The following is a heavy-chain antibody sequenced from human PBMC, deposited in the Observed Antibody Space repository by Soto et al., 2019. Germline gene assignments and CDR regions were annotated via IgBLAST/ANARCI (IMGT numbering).Heavy chain of an antibody. CDR3: ARADIGGWFDP. V-gene: IGHV4-34*01. Sequence: SETLSLTCAVYGGSFGGYYWSWIRQPPGKGLEWIGEINHSGSTNYNPSLKSRVTISVDTSKNQFSLKLSSVTAADTAVYYCARADIGGWFDPWGQGTLVTVSS. J-gene: IGHJ5*02. D-gene: IGHD2-15*01. CDR2: INHSGST. CDR1: GGSFGGYY.